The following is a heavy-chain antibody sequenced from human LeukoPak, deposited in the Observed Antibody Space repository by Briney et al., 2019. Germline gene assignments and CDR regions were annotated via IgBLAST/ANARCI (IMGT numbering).Heavy chain of an antibody. CDR2: IKQDGSEK. Sequence: GGSLRLSCAASGFTFSSYWMSWVRQAPGKGLEWVANIKQDGSEKYYVDSVKGRFTISRDNAKNSLYLQMNSLRAEDTAVYYCARDREIVVVPAAIGYWGQGTLVTVSS. D-gene: IGHD2-2*01. CDR3: ARDREIVVVPAAIGY. CDR1: GFTFSSYW. J-gene: IGHJ4*02. V-gene: IGHV3-7*03.